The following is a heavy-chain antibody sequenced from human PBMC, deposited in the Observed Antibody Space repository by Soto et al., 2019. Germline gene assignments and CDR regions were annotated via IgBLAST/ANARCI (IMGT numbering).Heavy chain of an antibody. V-gene: IGHV1-18*01. CDR1: GYTFTSCG. Sequence: ASVKVSCKASGYTFTSCGISWVRQAPGQGLEWMGWISAYNGNTNYAQKLQGRVTMTTDTSTSTAYMELRSLRSDDTAVYYCVGRDYDSSGYYYFDYWGQGTLVTVSS. J-gene: IGHJ4*02. CDR2: ISAYNGNT. D-gene: IGHD3-22*01. CDR3: VGRDYDSSGYYYFDY.